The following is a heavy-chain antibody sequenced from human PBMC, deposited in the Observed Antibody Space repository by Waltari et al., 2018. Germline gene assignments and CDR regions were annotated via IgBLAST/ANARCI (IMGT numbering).Heavy chain of an antibody. CDR1: GYSISSGYY. V-gene: IGHV4-38-2*01. Sequence: QVQLQESGPGLVKPSETLSLTCAVSGYSISSGYYWGWIRQPPGKGLEWIGSIYHSGSTYYNPSLKIRVTISVDTSKNQFSLKLSSVTAADTAVYYCARHEESPFGVVNFDYWGQGTLVTVSS. CDR2: IYHSGST. J-gene: IGHJ4*02. D-gene: IGHD3-3*01. CDR3: ARHEESPFGVVNFDY.